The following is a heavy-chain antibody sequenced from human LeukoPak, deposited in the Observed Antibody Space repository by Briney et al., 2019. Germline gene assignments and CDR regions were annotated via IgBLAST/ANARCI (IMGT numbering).Heavy chain of an antibody. CDR3: ARQKYYYDSSGYYFDY. Sequence: SETLSLTCTVSGGSISSYYWSWIRQPPGKGLEWTGYIYYSGSTNYNPSLKSRVTISVVTSKNQFSLKLSSVTAADTAVYYCARQKYYYDSSGYYFDYWGQGTRVTVSS. V-gene: IGHV4-59*08. CDR1: GGSISSYY. CDR2: IYYSGST. D-gene: IGHD3-22*01. J-gene: IGHJ4*02.